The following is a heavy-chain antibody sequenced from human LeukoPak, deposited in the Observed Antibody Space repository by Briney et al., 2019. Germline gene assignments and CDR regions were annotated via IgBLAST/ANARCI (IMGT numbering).Heavy chain of an antibody. V-gene: IGHV4-4*02. CDR2: IYHSGST. D-gene: IGHD3-10*01. Sequence: SETLSLTCAVSGGSISSSNWWSWVRQPPGKGLEWIGEIYHSGSTNYNPSLKSRVTISVDKSKNQFSLKLSSVTAADTAVYYCARDHDAFGELPTPGWFDPWGQGTLVTVSS. CDR3: ARDHDAFGELPTPGWFDP. J-gene: IGHJ5*02. CDR1: GGSISSSNW.